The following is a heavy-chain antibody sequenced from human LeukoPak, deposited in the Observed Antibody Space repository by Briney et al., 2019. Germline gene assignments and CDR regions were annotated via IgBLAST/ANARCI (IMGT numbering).Heavy chain of an antibody. J-gene: IGHJ4*02. CDR1: GFTFSSYE. D-gene: IGHD3-10*01. CDR2: ISSSGSTI. Sequence: PGGSLRLSCAASGFTFSSYEMNWVRQAPGKGLEWVSYISSSGSTIYYADSVKGRFTISRDNAKNSLCLQMNSLRAEDTAVYYCARDHRNPSYGSGTYSDYWGQGTLVTVSS. CDR3: ARDHRNPSYGSGTYSDY. V-gene: IGHV3-48*03.